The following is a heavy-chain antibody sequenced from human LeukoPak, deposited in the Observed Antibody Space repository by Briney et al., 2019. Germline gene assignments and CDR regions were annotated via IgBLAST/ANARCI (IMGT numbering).Heavy chain of an antibody. CDR2: IRYDGSNK. CDR3: ARGPELDY. Sequence: AGGSLRLSCAASGFTFSSYGMHWVRQAPGKGLEWVAFIRYDGSNKYYADSVKGRFTISRDNSKNTLYLQMSSLRAEDTAVYYCARGPELDYWGQGTLVTVSS. V-gene: IGHV3-30*02. J-gene: IGHJ4*02. D-gene: IGHD1-14*01. CDR1: GFTFSSYG.